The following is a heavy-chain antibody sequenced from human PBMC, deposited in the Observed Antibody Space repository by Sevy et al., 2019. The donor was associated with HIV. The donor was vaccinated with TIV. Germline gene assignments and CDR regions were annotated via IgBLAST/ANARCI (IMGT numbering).Heavy chain of an antibody. CDR2: IYHNGST. CDR3: ARGKVLFDY. Sequence: SETLSLTCTVSGDSFSNYYWSWIRQSPGKGLEWIGYIYHNGSTNFNRSLKRRVTISVYTSKNQSSLKLNSVTAADTAVYYCARGKVLFDYWGQGTLVTVSS. CDR1: GDSFSNYY. V-gene: IGHV4-59*01. J-gene: IGHJ4*02. D-gene: IGHD3-10*01.